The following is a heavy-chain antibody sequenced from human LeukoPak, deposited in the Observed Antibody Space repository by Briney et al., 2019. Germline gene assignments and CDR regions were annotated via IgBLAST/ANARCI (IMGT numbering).Heavy chain of an antibody. J-gene: IGHJ4*02. CDR2: ISGNGVST. CDR1: GFTFSSYA. Sequence: SGGSLRLSCAASGFTFSSYAMSWVRQAPGKGLEWVSVISGNGVSTHYADSVKGRFTISRDNSKNTLYLQMNSLRAEDTAVYYCAKESPQFDYWGQGTLVTVSS. CDR3: AKESPQFDY. V-gene: IGHV3-23*01.